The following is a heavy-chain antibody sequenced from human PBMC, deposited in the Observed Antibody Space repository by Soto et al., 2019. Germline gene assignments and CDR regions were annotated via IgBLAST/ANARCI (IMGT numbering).Heavy chain of an antibody. J-gene: IGHJ4*02. CDR1: GYTFTSYG. CDR2: ISVYNGNT. CDR3: ARVYDFWSGYQTPFDY. V-gene: IGHV1-18*01. Sequence: GASVKVSCKASGYTFTSYGISWVRQAPGQGPEWMGWISVYNGNTKYAEKLQGRVTLTTDTSTSTAYMELRSLRSDDTAVYYCARVYDFWSGYQTPFDYWGQGTLVTVSS. D-gene: IGHD3-3*01.